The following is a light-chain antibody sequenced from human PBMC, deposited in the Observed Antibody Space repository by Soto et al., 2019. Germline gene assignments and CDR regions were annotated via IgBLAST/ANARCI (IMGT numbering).Light chain of an antibody. CDR3: QQYNNWQYT. CDR1: QSVSSN. J-gene: IGKJ2*01. CDR2: GAS. V-gene: IGKV3-15*01. Sequence: EIVMTQSPATLSVSPGERATLSCRASQSVSSNLAWYLQKPGQAPRLLIYGASTRATGIPARFSGSGSGTEFTLTISSLQSEDFAVYYCQQYNNWQYTFGQGTKVEIK.